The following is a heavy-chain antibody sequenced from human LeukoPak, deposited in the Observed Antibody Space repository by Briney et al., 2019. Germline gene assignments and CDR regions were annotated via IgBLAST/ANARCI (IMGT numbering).Heavy chain of an antibody. CDR2: ISWNRGSI. CDR1: GFTFEDYA. J-gene: IGHJ4*02. Sequence: PGGSLRLSCAASGFTFEDYAMHWVRQAPGKGLEWVSGISWNRGSIGYADSVKGRFTISRDNAKNSLYLQMNSLRAEDTALYYCAKDVGGKTYYFDYWGQGTLVTVSS. D-gene: IGHD6-25*01. CDR3: AKDVGGKTYYFDY. V-gene: IGHV3-9*01.